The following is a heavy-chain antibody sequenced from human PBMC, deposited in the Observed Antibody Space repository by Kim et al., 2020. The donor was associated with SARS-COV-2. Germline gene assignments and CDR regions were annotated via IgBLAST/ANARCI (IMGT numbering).Heavy chain of an antibody. J-gene: IGHJ6*02. D-gene: IGHD3-10*01. V-gene: IGHV4-31*03. CDR3: ARAGITLVRGGTTYLYYGLDG. CDR1: GASMRSGTHY. Sequence: SETLSLTCTVSGASMRSGTHYWTWIRQFPGKGLEWIGYIYYSGSTYYNPSLKSRATISIDMSENQFSLKLDSLTSADTAVYYCARAGITLVRGGTTYLYYGLDGWGQGTTVNVSS. CDR2: IYYSGST.